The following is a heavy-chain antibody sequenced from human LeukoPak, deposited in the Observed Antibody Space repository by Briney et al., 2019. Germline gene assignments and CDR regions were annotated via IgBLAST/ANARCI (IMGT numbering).Heavy chain of an antibody. CDR1: GYSISSGYY. CDR3: ARLRAAAGT. V-gene: IGHV4-38-2*02. Sequence: SETLSLTCTVSGYSISSGYYWGWIRQPPGKGLEWIGSIYHSGSTYYNPSLKSRVTISVDTPKNQFSLKLSSVTAADTAVYYCARLRAAAGTWGQGTLVTVSS. CDR2: IYHSGST. D-gene: IGHD6-13*01. J-gene: IGHJ5*02.